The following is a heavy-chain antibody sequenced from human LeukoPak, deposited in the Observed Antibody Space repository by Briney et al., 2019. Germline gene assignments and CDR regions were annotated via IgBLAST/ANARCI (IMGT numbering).Heavy chain of an antibody. CDR2: IYTRGTT. J-gene: IGHJ6*03. Sequence: SETLSLTCTVSGGSISSYYWSWLRQPAGKGLEWIGRIYTRGTTNYNPSLKRRVTMSIDKSKKQFSLKLTSVTAADTAVYYCARGGSGWYQEYYYYYMDAWGKGTTVTVSS. V-gene: IGHV4-4*07. CDR1: GGSISSYY. D-gene: IGHD6-19*01. CDR3: ARGGSGWYQEYYYYYMDA.